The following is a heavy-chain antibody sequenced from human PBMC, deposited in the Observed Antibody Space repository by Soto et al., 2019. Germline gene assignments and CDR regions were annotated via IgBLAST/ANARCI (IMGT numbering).Heavy chain of an antibody. CDR3: ARAALSGYFDY. V-gene: IGHV4-39*01. CDR1: GGSISSSSYY. J-gene: IGHJ4*02. CDR2: IYYSGST. Sequence: SETLSLSCTVSGGSISSSSYYWGWIRQPPGKGLECIGSIYYSGSTYYNPSLKSRVTISVDTSKNQFSLKLSSVTAADTAVYYCARAALSGYFDYWGQGTLVTVS. D-gene: IGHD7-27*01.